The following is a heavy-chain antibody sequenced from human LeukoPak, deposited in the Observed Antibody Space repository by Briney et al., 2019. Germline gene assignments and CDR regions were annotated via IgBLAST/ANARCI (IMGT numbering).Heavy chain of an antibody. J-gene: IGHJ4*02. V-gene: IGHV4-59*01. CDR2: IYYSGST. D-gene: IGHD2-15*01. CDR3: ARAALPRIPDY. Sequence: SETLSPTCTVSGGSISSYYWSWIRQPPGKGLEWIGYIYYSGSTNYNPSLKSRVTISVDTSKNQFSLKLSSVTAADTAVYYCARAALPRIPDYWGQGTLVTVSS. CDR1: GGSISSYY.